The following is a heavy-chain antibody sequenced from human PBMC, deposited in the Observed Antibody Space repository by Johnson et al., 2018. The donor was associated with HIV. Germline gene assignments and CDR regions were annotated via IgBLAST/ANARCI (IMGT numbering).Heavy chain of an antibody. CDR2: INWNGGST. Sequence: VQLVESGGGLVQPGGSLRLSCAASGFTFDDSGMSWVRQAPGKGLEWVAGINWNGGSTGYADSVKGRFTISRDNAKNSLYLQMNSLRAEDTALYYCARLSGYYVYDAFDIWGQGTMVTVSS. CDR1: GFTFDDSG. J-gene: IGHJ3*02. CDR3: ARLSGYYVYDAFDI. D-gene: IGHD3-3*01. V-gene: IGHV3-20*04.